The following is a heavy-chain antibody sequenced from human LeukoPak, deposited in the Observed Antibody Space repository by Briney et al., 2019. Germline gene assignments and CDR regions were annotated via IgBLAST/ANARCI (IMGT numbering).Heavy chain of an antibody. CDR2: ISYDGSNK. CDR3: ASLTATYTAMGSGDY. CDR1: GFTFSGYA. J-gene: IGHJ4*02. D-gene: IGHD5-18*01. V-gene: IGHV3-30-3*01. Sequence: GRSLRLSCAASGFTFSGYAMHWVRQAPGKGLEWVAVISYDGSNKYYADSVKGRFTISRDNSKNTLYLQMNSLRAEDTAVYYCASLTATYTAMGSGDYWGQGTLVTVSS.